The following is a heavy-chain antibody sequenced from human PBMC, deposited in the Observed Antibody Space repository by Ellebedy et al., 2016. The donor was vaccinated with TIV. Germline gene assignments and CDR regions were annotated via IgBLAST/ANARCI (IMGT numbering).Heavy chain of an antibody. CDR1: GFTFSSSW. CDR2: TKEDGSEK. J-gene: IGHJ4*02. V-gene: IGHV3-7*01. CDR3: AKDRGYDTFDY. D-gene: IGHD5-12*01. Sequence: PGGSLRLSCAASGFTFSSSWMSWVRQAPGKGLEWVANTKEDGSEKYYVDSVRGRFTISRDNAKNSLYLQMNSLRAEDTAVYYCAKDRGYDTFDYWGQGILVTVSS.